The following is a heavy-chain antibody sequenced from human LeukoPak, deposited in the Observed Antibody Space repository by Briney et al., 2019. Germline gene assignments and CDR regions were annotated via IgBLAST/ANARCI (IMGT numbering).Heavy chain of an antibody. CDR2: IGGSGDKT. CDR1: GLTFNRNA. J-gene: IGHJ4*02. V-gene: IGHV3-23*01. Sequence: GSLRLSCSASGLTFNRNAISWVRQAPGKGLEWVSTIGGSGDKTFYADSVKGRFTISRDNSKNMVHLQMNSLTGEDTALYYCVRRGDASSGWGDHDFWGQGALVTVSS. CDR3: VRRGDASSGWGDHDF. D-gene: IGHD6-19*01.